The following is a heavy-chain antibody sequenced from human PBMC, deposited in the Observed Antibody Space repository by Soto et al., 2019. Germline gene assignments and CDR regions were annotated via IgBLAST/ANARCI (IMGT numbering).Heavy chain of an antibody. D-gene: IGHD3-16*01. Sequence: SETLSLTCTVSGGSISSGDYYWSWIRQPPGKGLEWIGYIYYSGSTYYNPSLKSRVTISVDTSKNQFSLKLSSVTAADTAVYYCARELGLGGYFDYWGQGTLVTVSS. CDR1: GGSISSGDYY. V-gene: IGHV4-30-4*01. J-gene: IGHJ4*02. CDR2: IYYSGST. CDR3: ARELGLGGYFDY.